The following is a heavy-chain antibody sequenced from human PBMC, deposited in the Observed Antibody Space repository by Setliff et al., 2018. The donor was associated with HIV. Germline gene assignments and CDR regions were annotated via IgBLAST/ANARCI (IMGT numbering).Heavy chain of an antibody. D-gene: IGHD3-16*01. CDR1: GYIFSRYW. CDR2: IYPGDSDT. V-gene: IGHV5-51*01. J-gene: IGHJ4*02. CDR3: ARQASWGYYFDY. Sequence: LGESLKISCKGSGYIFSRYWIGWVRQMPGKGLEWMGIIYPGDSDTRYSPSFQGQVTISADRSISTVYLQWNSLKASDTAMYYCARQASWGYYFDYWGQGTLVTVSS.